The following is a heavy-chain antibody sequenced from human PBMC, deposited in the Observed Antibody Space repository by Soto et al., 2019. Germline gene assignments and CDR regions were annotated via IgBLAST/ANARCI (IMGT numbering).Heavy chain of an antibody. V-gene: IGHV4-34*02. CDR1: GGSFSGYY. CDR3: ARGQFWRSSFDY. CDR2: INHSGST. J-gene: IGHJ4*02. Sequence: QVQLQQWGAGLLKPSETLSLTCAVYGGSFSGYYWSWIRQPPGKGLEWIGEINHSGSTNYNPSLKSRLTISVDTSKNQFSLKLSSVTAPDTAVYYCARGQFWRSSFDYWGQGTLVTVSS. D-gene: IGHD6-13*01.